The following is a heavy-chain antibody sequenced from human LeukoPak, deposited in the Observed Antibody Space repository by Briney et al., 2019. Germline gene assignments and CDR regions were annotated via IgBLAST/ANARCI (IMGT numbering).Heavy chain of an antibody. J-gene: IGHJ4*02. CDR2: ISYDANIGSNK. CDR3: ARDGGYDFWSGYYQDY. Sequence: PGGSLRLSCATSGFTFSRYAMHWVRQAPGKGLEWVALISYDANIGSNKYYADSVKGRFTISRDNSKNTLYLQMNSLRAEDTAVYYCARDGGYDFWSGYYQDYWGQGNLVTVSS. CDR1: GFTFSRYA. D-gene: IGHD3-3*01. V-gene: IGHV3-30-3*01.